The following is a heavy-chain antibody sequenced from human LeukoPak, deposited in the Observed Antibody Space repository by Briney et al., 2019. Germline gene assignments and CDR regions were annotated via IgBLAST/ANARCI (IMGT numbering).Heavy chain of an antibody. CDR3: VKDRWVDY. CDR1: GFTFNNYA. J-gene: IGHJ4*02. CDR2: ISSNGGST. D-gene: IGHD4-23*01. Sequence: PGGSLRLSCSASGFTFNNYAMHWVRQAPGKGLEYVSSISSNGGSTYYPDSLKGRFTISRDNSKNTLYLQMTSLRPEDTAVYYCVKDRWVDYWGQGTLVTVSS. V-gene: IGHV3-64D*09.